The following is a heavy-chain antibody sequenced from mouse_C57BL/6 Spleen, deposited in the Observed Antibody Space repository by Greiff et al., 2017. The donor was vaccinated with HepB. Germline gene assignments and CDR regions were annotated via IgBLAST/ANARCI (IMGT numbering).Heavy chain of an antibody. V-gene: IGHV1-15*01. CDR1: GYTFTDYE. CDR3: TRETMGLRSPFAY. Sequence: VQLQQSGAELVRPGASVTLSCKASGYTFTDYEMHWVKQTPVHGLEWIGAIDPETGGTAYNQKFKGKAILTADKSSSTAYMALRSLTSEDSAVYYGTRETMGLRSPFAYWGQGTLVTVSA. D-gene: IGHD1-1*02. CDR2: IDPETGGT. J-gene: IGHJ3*01.